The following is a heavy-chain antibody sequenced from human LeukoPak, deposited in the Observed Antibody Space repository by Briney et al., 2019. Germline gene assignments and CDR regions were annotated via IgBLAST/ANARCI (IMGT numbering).Heavy chain of an antibody. CDR2: LSVSGGTT. D-gene: IGHD6-19*01. CDR3: AKDLGPHVAGIDY. J-gene: IGHJ4*02. V-gene: IGHV3-23*01. Sequence: GGSLRLSCAASGFSFSGYAMNWVRQAPGKGLEWVSSLSVSGGTTYYTDSVKGRFTVSRDNSRDTLYLQMNSLRAEDTALYYCAKDLGPHVAGIDYWGQGTLVTVSS. CDR1: GFSFSGYA.